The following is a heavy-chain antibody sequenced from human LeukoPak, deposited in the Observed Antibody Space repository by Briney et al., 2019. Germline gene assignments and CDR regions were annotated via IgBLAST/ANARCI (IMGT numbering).Heavy chain of an antibody. J-gene: IGHJ4*02. CDR3: ARDLSPAYFDY. D-gene: IGHD2/OR15-2a*01. Sequence: EASVKVSCKASGYTFTGYYMHWVRQAPGQGLGWMGWINPNSGGTNYAQKFQGRVTMTRDTSISTAYMGLSRLRSDETAVYYCARDLSPAYFDYWGQGTLVTVSS. CDR1: GYTFTGYY. V-gene: IGHV1-2*02. CDR2: INPNSGGT.